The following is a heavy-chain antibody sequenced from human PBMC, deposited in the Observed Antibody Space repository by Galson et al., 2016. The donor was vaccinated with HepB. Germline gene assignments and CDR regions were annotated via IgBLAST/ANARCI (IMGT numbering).Heavy chain of an antibody. CDR1: GFTFSSYS. CDR2: ISSSSSYI. V-gene: IGHV3-21*04. D-gene: IGHD1-7*01. J-gene: IGHJ4*02. CDR3: ARASGYNWNYLMIFNYFDY. Sequence: SLRLSCAASGFTFSSYSMNWVRQAPGKGLEWVSSISSSSSYIYYADSVKGRFTISRDNAKNSLYLQMNSLRAEETAVYYCARASGYNWNYLMIFNYFDYWGEGTLVTVSS.